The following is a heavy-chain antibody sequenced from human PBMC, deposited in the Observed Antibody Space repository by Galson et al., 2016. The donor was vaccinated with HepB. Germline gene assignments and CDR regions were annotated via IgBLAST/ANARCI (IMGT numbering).Heavy chain of an antibody. V-gene: IGHV1-69*01. CDR1: GGTFSSYA. Sequence: SCKASGGTFSSYAISWVRQAPGQGLEWMGGIIPIFGTANYAQNFQGRVTITADESTSTAYMELSSLRSEDTAVYYCARDTYYYDSSGWRDYYYYGMDVWGQGTTVTVSS. CDR2: IIPIFGTA. J-gene: IGHJ6*02. D-gene: IGHD3-22*01. CDR3: ARDTYYYDSSGWRDYYYYGMDV.